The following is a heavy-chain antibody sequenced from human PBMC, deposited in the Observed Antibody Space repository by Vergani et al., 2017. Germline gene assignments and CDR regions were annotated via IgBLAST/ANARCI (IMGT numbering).Heavy chain of an antibody. CDR1: GFTFSSYE. Sequence: EVQLVESGGGLVQPGGSLRLSCAASGFTFSSYEMNWVRQAPGKGLEWVSYISSSGSTIYYADSVKGRFTISRDNAKNSLYLQMNSLRAEDTAVYYCARDLKSYYGMDVWGQGTTVTVSS. J-gene: IGHJ6*02. CDR2: ISSSGSTI. CDR3: ARDLKSYYGMDV. V-gene: IGHV3-48*03.